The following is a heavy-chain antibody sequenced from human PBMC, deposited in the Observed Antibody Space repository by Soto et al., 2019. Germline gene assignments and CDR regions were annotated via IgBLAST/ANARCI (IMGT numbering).Heavy chain of an antibody. Sequence: QVQLQESGPGLVEPSQTLTLTCSVSGDSISSGRFYWSWIRQHPEKGLEWIGYMSSTGSTYYNPSLKSRLTMSLDASKNHFSLKLSSVTAADTAVYYCAREYSYGHDYWGQGTRVTVSS. CDR1: GDSISSGRFY. D-gene: IGHD5-18*01. V-gene: IGHV4-31*02. J-gene: IGHJ4*02. CDR3: AREYSYGHDY. CDR2: MSSTGST.